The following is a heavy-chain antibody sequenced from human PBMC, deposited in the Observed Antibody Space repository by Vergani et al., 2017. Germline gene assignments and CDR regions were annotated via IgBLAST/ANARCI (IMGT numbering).Heavy chain of an antibody. J-gene: IGHJ4*02. D-gene: IGHD2-2*02. V-gene: IGHV4-4*03. Sequence: QVQLQESGPGLVKPPGTLSLTCAVSGDSISSNNCWTWVRQPPGKGLEWIGVICHTEDTKYSPSLKSRVTVSLDESRNLFSLRLNSVTAAVTAVYYCATIGYRRWGYYFDYWGQGILVTVSS. CDR3: ATIGYRRWGYYFDY. CDR1: GDSISSNNC. CDR2: ICHTEDT.